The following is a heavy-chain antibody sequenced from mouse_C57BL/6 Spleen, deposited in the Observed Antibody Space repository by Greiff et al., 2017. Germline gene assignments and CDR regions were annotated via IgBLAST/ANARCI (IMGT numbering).Heavy chain of an antibody. CDR1: GYTFTSYW. Sequence: VQLQQPGAELVKPGASVKLSCKASGYTFTSYWMHWVKQRPGQGLEWIGMIHPNSGSTNYNEKFKSKATLTVDKSSITAYMQLSSLTSEDSAVYYCARGSSGFDVWGTGTTVTVSS. CDR2: IHPNSGST. V-gene: IGHV1-64*01. CDR3: ARGSSGFDV. J-gene: IGHJ1*03. D-gene: IGHD6-1*01.